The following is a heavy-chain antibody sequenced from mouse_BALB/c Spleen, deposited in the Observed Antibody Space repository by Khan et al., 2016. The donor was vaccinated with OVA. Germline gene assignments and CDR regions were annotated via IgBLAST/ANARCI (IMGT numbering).Heavy chain of an antibody. CDR1: GFTFSTYA. V-gene: IGHV5-9-3*01. J-gene: IGHJ3*01. Sequence: EVELVESGGDLVKPGGSLKLSCSASGFTFSTYAMSWVRQTPEKRLEWVATISSGGDYIYYPDSVKGRFTISSDNAKNTLYLQMSSLRSEGTAMFYCARHNYGPFAYWGQGTLVTVSA. CDR3: ARHNYGPFAY. CDR2: ISSGGDYI. D-gene: IGHD1-1*01.